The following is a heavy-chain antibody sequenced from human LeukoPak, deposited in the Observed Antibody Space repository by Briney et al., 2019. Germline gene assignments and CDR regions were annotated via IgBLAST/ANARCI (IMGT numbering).Heavy chain of an antibody. D-gene: IGHD5-18*01. CDR2: INHSGST. CDR1: GGSFSGYC. Sequence: SETLSLTCAVYGGSFSGYCWSWIRQPPGEGLEWIGEINHSGSTNYNPSLKSRVTISVDTSKNQFSLKLSSVTAADTAVYYCARGQDTAMPLYYFDYWGQGTLVTVSS. V-gene: IGHV4-34*01. CDR3: ARGQDTAMPLYYFDY. J-gene: IGHJ4*02.